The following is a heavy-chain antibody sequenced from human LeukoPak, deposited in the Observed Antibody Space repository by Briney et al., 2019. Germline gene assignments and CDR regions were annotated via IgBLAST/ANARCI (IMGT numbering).Heavy chain of an antibody. V-gene: IGHV3-74*01. D-gene: IGHD3-22*01. J-gene: IGHJ4*02. Sequence: PGGSLRLSCAASGFTFRSYWMHWVRHAPGKGLVWVSRINSDGSSTSYADSVKGRFTISRDNAKKTLYLQMNSLRAEDTAVYYCASPVYSSGYFWGQGTLVTVSS. CDR3: ASPVYSSGYF. CDR2: INSDGSST. CDR1: GFTFRSYW.